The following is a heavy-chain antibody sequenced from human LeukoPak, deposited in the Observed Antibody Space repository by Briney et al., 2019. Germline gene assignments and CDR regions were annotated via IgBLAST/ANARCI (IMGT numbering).Heavy chain of an antibody. CDR2: INHSGSP. J-gene: IGHJ4*02. CDR3: ARSTSGSYHSAEGY. Sequence: SETLSLTCAVYGGSFSDYYWTWIRQPPGKGLEWIGEINHSGSPNNNPSLKSRVSISFDTSKNQFSLKLSSVTAADTAVYYCARSTSGSYHSAEGYWGRGTLVTVSS. V-gene: IGHV4-34*01. D-gene: IGHD1-26*01. CDR1: GGSFSDYY.